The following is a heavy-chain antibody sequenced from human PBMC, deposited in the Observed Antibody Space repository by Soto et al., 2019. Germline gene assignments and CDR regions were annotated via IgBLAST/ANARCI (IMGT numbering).Heavy chain of an antibody. CDR3: ARVRKYCSSTSCYIYYFDY. Sequence: SVKVSCKASGGTFSSYAISWVRQAPGQGLEWMGGIIPIFGTANYAQKFQGRVTITADESTSTAYMELSSLRSEDTAVYYCARVRKYCSSTSCYIYYFDYWGQGTLVTSPQ. D-gene: IGHD2-2*02. CDR1: GGTFSSYA. CDR2: IIPIFGTA. J-gene: IGHJ4*02. V-gene: IGHV1-69*13.